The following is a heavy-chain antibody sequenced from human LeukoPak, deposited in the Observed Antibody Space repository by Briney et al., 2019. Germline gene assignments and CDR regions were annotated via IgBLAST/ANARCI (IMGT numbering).Heavy chain of an antibody. J-gene: IGHJ4*02. CDR3: ARGAAYGDYDY. Sequence: ASVKVSCKASGYTFTRYDINWLGQATGRGRDWMGWMNPNSGNTGYAQKFQGTVTITRNTSISTAYMELSSLRSEDTAVYYCARGAAYGDYDYWGQGTLVTVSS. CDR2: MNPNSGNT. V-gene: IGHV1-8*03. D-gene: IGHD4-17*01. CDR1: GYTFTRYD.